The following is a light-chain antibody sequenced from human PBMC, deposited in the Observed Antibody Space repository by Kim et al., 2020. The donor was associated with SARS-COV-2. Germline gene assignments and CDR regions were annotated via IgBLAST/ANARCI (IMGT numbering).Light chain of an antibody. CDR3: QQRSNWPCT. J-gene: IGKJ4*01. Sequence: LSPGERATLSCRASQSVTSYLVWYQQKPGQAPRLLIYDASNRATGIPARFSGSGSGTDFTLTISSLEPEDFAVYYCQQRSNWPCTFGGGTKVDIK. V-gene: IGKV3-11*01. CDR2: DAS. CDR1: QSVTSY.